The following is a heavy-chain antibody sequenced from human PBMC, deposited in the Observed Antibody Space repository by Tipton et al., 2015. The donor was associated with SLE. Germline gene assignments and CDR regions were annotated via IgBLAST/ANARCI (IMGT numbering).Heavy chain of an antibody. CDR2: IYTSGST. J-gene: IGHJ6*02. CDR1: GGSISSYY. V-gene: IGHV4-4*07. CDR3: ATMDV. Sequence: LRISCTVSGGSISSYYWSWIRQPAGKGLEWIGRIYTSGSTNYTPSLKRRVTISVDTSKTQFSLKLSSVTAADTAVYYCATMDVWGQGTTVTVSS.